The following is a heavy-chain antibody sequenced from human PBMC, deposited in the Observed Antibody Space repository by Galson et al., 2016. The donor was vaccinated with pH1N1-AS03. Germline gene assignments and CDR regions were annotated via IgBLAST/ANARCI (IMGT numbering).Heavy chain of an antibody. D-gene: IGHD1-14*01. Sequence: SLRLSCAASGFTFDDYAMYWVRQAPGKGLEWVASISQSGSYIYYADSMKGRFTIPRDNAKKSMFLQMNSLRGDDTAVYYSARIRNRGDDPSSGRIDLWGQGTQVTVSS. CDR3: ARIRNRGDDPSSGRIDL. CDR1: GFTFDDYA. J-gene: IGHJ5*02. CDR2: ISQSGSYI. V-gene: IGHV3-21*01.